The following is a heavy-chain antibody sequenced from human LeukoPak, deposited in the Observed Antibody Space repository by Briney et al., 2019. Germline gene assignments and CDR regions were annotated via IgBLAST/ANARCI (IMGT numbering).Heavy chain of an antibody. V-gene: IGHV4-59*01. Sequence: SEILSLTCTVSGGSISSYYWSWLRQPPGKGLEWIGYIYYSGSTNYHPSLKSRVTISVDTSKNQFSLKLSSVTAADTAVYYCARVLTSMAAANWGQGTLVTVSS. CDR3: ARVLTSMAAAN. CDR2: IYYSGST. D-gene: IGHD6-13*01. CDR1: GGSISSYY. J-gene: IGHJ4*02.